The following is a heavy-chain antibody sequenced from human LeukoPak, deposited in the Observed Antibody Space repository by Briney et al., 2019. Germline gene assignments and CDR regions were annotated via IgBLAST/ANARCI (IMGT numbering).Heavy chain of an antibody. J-gene: IGHJ4*02. CDR1: GYTFTSYG. Sequence: GASVKVSCKASGYTFTSYGISWVRQAPGQGLEWMGWISAYNGNTNYAQKFQGRVTMTEDTSTDTAYMELSSLRSEDTAVYYCATLRELNDYWGQGTLVTVSS. V-gene: IGHV1-18*01. CDR2: ISAYNGNT. D-gene: IGHD1-26*01. CDR3: ATLRELNDY.